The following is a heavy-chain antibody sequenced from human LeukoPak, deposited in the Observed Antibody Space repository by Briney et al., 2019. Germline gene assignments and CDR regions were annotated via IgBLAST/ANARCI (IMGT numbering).Heavy chain of an antibody. V-gene: IGHV4-4*08. J-gene: IGHJ6*03. CDR2: VYTSGIT. CDR3: ARHAQQLVRNYYFYSMDV. D-gene: IGHD6-6*01. Sequence: ASETLSLTCTVSGVSVSNYYWHWIRQSPGKGLEWIGFVYTSGITNYNPSLKSRLTISLDTSKNHFSLKLTSVTAADSAVYYCARHAQQLVRNYYFYSMDVWGTGTTVTVSS. CDR1: GVSVSNYY.